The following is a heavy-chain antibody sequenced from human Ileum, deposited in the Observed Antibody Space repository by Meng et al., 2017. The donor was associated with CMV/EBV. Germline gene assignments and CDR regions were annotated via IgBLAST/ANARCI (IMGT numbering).Heavy chain of an antibody. CDR1: GFTFSDYW. J-gene: IGHJ4*02. V-gene: IGHV3-7*01. CDR3: ARDRSWSDSDY. D-gene: IGHD3-3*01. Sequence: GESLKISCAASGFTFSDYWMSWVRQAPGKGLEWVAIIKTDGSEKYYVDSVKGRFIISRDNPKNSLYLQMNSLRAEDTAVYFCARDRSWSDSDYWGQGSLVTVSS. CDR2: IKTDGSEK.